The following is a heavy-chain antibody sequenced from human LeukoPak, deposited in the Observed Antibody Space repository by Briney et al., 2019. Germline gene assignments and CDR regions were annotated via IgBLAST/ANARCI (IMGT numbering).Heavy chain of an antibody. CDR3: ARRLIAATATSAFDI. Sequence: GGSLRLSCAASGFNFSPYSMSWVRQAPGKGLEWISYVTGSSSTLYYADSVKGRFTISRDNAKNSLYLQMNSLRAEDTAVYYCARRLIAATATSAFDIWGQGTMVTVSS. J-gene: IGHJ3*02. D-gene: IGHD6-13*01. CDR2: VTGSSSTL. V-gene: IGHV3-48*04. CDR1: GFNFSPYS.